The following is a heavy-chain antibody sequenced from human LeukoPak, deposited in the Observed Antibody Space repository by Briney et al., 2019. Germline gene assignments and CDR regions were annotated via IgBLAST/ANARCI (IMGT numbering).Heavy chain of an antibody. J-gene: IGHJ5*02. CDR3: ARDCHGDTSPTNWFDP. D-gene: IGHD4-17*01. CDR2: IYYSGST. CDR1: GGSISSSSYY. V-gene: IGHV4-39*07. Sequence: PSETLSLTCTVSGGSISSSSYYWGWIRQPPGKGLEWIGSIYYSGSTYYNPSLKSRVTISVDTSKNQFSLKLSSVTAADTAVYYCARDCHGDTSPTNWFDPWGQGTLVTVSS.